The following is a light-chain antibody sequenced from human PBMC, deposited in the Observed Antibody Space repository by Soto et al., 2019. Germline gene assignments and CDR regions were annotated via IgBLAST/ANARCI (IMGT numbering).Light chain of an antibody. J-gene: IGKJ1*01. V-gene: IGKV3-20*01. Sequence: EIVLTKSPGSLSLSQGETATLSCTVSQSVSSSFLAWYQQKPGQAPRLLIYGASSRATGIPDRFSGSGSGTDFTLTISRLEPEDFAVYYCHQYGSSPGTFGQGTKVDI. CDR1: QSVSSSF. CDR2: GAS. CDR3: HQYGSSPGT.